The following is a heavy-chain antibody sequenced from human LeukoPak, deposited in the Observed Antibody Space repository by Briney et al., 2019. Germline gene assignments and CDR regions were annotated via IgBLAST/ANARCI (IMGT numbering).Heavy chain of an antibody. CDR3: AAYLRWLHSRDPPDDF. D-gene: IGHD5-24*01. J-gene: IGHJ4*02. CDR1: GYSFTTYW. V-gene: IGHV5-51*01. Sequence: GESLRISCKGFGYSFTTYWIAWVRQMPGIGLEWIGIISPGDSDTRYSPSFQGQVTISADKSISTAYLQWNNLKASDSAIYCCAAYLRWLHSRDPPDDFWGQGTVVTVSS. CDR2: ISPGDSDT.